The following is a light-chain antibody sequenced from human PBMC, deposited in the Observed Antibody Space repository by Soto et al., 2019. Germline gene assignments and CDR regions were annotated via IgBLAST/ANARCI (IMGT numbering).Light chain of an antibody. CDR2: DVS. Sequence: QSALTQPASVSGSPGQTIIISCTGTNNDIDYNSVSWYQQHPGKAPKLILFDVSTRPSKIPGRFSGSKSDNTASLTISGLQAEDEADYYCSSHSTSTTLVLFGGGTKVTVL. V-gene: IGLV2-14*03. J-gene: IGLJ2*01. CDR3: SSHSTSTTLVL. CDR1: NNDIDYNS.